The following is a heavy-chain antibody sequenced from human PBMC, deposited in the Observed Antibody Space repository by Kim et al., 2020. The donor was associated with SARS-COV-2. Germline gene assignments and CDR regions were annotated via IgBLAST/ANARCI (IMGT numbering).Heavy chain of an antibody. CDR1: AFTFSDSA. J-gene: IGHJ3*02. Sequence: GGSLRLSCAASAFTFSDSAVHWVRQASGKGLEWVGRIRSKANSYATEYAASVKGRFTLSRDDSKNTAYLQMNSLKMEDTAVYYCSRRGVDAIPLDIWGQGTMVTVSS. V-gene: IGHV3-73*01. CDR2: IRSKANSYAT. CDR3: SRRGVDAIPLDI. D-gene: IGHD2-2*02.